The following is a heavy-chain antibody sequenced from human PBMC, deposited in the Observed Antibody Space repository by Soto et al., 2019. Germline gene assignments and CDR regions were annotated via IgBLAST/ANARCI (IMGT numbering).Heavy chain of an antibody. CDR2: IWYDGSNK. V-gene: IGHV3-33*01. Sequence: GGSLRLSCAASGFTFSTYGMHWVRQAPGKWLEWVAVIWYDGSNKYYADSVKGRFTISRDTSKNTLYLQMNSLRADDTAVYYCARDREGTGNDLTFDYWGQGALVTVSS. CDR1: GFTFSTYG. CDR3: ARDREGTGNDLTFDY. J-gene: IGHJ4*02. D-gene: IGHD5-12*01.